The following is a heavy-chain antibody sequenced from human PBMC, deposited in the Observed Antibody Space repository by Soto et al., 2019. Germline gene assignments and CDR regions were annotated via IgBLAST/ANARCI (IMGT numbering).Heavy chain of an antibody. J-gene: IGHJ4*02. D-gene: IGHD3-22*01. CDR3: ARGRLYYFDY. V-gene: IGHV4-34*01. CDR1: GGSFSGYY. Sequence: SETLSLTCAVYGGSFSGYYWSWIRQPPGKGLEWIGEINHSGSTNYNPSLKSRVTISVDTSKNQFSLKLSSVTAADTAVYYCARGRLYYFDYWGQGTLVTVSS. CDR2: INHSGST.